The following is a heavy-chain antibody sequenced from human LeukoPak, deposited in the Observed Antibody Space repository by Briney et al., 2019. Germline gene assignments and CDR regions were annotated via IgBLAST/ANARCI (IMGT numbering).Heavy chain of an antibody. V-gene: IGHV4-34*01. CDR3: AINDGSGSYYKSDY. Sequence: SETLSLTCAVYGGSFSGYYWSWIRRPPGKGLEWIGEIDQSGSTNYNPSLKSRVTITIDTSKNQFSLKLNSVTAADTAVYYCAINDGSGSYYKSDYWGEGNLVTVSS. CDR1: GGSFSGYY. D-gene: IGHD3-10*01. J-gene: IGHJ4*02. CDR2: IDQSGST.